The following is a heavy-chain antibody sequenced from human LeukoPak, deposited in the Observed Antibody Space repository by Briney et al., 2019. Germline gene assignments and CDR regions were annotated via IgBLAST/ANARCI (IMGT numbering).Heavy chain of an antibody. Sequence: SETLSLTCTVSGGSISSYYWSWIRQPPGKGLEWIGYIYYSGSTNYNPSLKSRVTISVDTSKNQFSLKLSSVTAADTAVYYCARVSRVVPAAMRTSYYYYYMDVWGKGTTVTISS. CDR1: GGSISSYY. D-gene: IGHD2-2*01. J-gene: IGHJ6*03. CDR2: IYYSGST. CDR3: ARVSRVVPAAMRTSYYYYYMDV. V-gene: IGHV4-59*01.